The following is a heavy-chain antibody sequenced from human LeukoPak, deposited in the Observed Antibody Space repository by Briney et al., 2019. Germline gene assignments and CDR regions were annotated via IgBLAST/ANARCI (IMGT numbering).Heavy chain of an antibody. CDR1: GYSISSGYY. J-gene: IGHJ6*03. Sequence: SETLSLTCTVSGYSISSGYYWGWIRQPPGKGLEWIGSIYHSGSTYYNPSLKSRVTISVDTSKNQFSLKLSSVPAADTAVYYCARVRMGYCSSTSCYDYYYYYMDVWGKGTTVTVSS. V-gene: IGHV4-38-2*02. CDR2: IYHSGST. D-gene: IGHD2-2*01. CDR3: ARVRMGYCSSTSCYDYYYYYMDV.